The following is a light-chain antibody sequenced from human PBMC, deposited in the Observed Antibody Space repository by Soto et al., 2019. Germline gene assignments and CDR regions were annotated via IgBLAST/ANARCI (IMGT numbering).Light chain of an antibody. J-gene: IGKJ2*01. Sequence: AIRMTQSPSSFSASTGDRVTITCRASQGISSYLAWYQQKPGQAPKLLIYAASTLQSGVPSRFSGSGSGTDITLTISCLQSEYFATYYCQHYYSYPRTFGQGTKLEIK. CDR2: AAS. V-gene: IGKV1-8*01. CDR3: QHYYSYPRT. CDR1: QGISSY.